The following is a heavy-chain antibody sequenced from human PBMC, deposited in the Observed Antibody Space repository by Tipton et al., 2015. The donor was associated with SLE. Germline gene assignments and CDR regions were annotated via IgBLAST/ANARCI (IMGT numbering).Heavy chain of an antibody. CDR3: ARDEYRYDTTGYHLLGHFDF. Sequence: TLSLTCAVYGGSISSRNWWSWIRQPPGKGLEWIGEIDHSGSTNYNPSLESRVTISVDTSKNQFSLKLSSVTAADTAVYYCARDEYRYDTTGYHLLGHFDFWGQGTLVTVSS. D-gene: IGHD3-22*01. J-gene: IGHJ4*02. CDR2: IDHSGST. V-gene: IGHV4-4*02. CDR1: GGSISSRNW.